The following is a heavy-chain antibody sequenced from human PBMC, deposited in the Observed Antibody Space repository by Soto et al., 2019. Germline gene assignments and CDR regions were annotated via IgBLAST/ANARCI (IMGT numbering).Heavy chain of an antibody. J-gene: IGHJ6*02. CDR1: GFTFSSYA. Sequence: GGSLRLSCAASGFTFSSYAMSLVRQAPGKGLEWVSAISGSGGSTYYADSVKGRFTISRDNSKNTLYRQMNSLRAEDPAVYYCAKSTAYSSTWSPEPPIYYYYGMDLWGQGTTVTVSS. V-gene: IGHV3-23*01. D-gene: IGHD6-13*01. CDR3: AKSTAYSSTWSPEPPIYYYYGMDL. CDR2: ISGSGGST.